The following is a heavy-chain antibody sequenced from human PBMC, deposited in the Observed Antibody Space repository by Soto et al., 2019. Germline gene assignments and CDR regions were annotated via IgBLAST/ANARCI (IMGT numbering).Heavy chain of an antibody. V-gene: IGHV4-34*01. Sequence: QVQLQQWGAGLLKPSETLSLTCAVYGGSFSGYYWSRIRQPPGKGLEWIGEINPSGSTNYTPSLKSRVPMSGDTPKNQFSLKLTSVTAADTAVYYCARGRDGGAANWGQGTLVTVSS. CDR1: GGSFSGYY. CDR2: INPSGST. D-gene: IGHD4-17*01. J-gene: IGHJ4*02. CDR3: ARGRDGGAAN.